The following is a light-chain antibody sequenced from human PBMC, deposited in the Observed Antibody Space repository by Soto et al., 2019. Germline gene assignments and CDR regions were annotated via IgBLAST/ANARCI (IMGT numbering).Light chain of an antibody. J-gene: IGLJ2*01. CDR1: KLGDKF. CDR2: QDT. CDR3: QTWDSSTVV. Sequence: YELTQPPSVSVSPGQTASITCSGDKLGDKFVCWYQQKPGQSPVLVIYQDTNRPSGIPERFSGSNSGNTATLTISGTQAMDEADYYCQTWDSSTVVFGGGTKLTVL. V-gene: IGLV3-1*01.